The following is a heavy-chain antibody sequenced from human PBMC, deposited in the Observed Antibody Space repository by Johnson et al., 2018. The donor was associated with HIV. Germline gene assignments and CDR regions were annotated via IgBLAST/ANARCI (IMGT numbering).Heavy chain of an antibody. CDR3: ARPTVVVLPHGAFDI. Sequence: QVQLMESGGDVVQHGRSLRLSCAASRFIFSTSGMHWVRQAPGKGLEWVAVISFDGSNKYYADSVKGRFTISRDNSRNTLYLQMNSLRTDDSAVYYCARPTVVVLPHGAFDIWGPGTMVTVSS. D-gene: IGHD2-2*01. V-gene: IGHV3-30*19. J-gene: IGHJ3*02. CDR2: ISFDGSNK. CDR1: RFIFSTSG.